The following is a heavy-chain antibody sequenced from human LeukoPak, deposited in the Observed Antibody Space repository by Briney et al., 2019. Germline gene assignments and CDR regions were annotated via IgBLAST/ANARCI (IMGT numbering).Heavy chain of an antibody. CDR3: TTHGAYNRNYDHSDMDV. CDR1: GFTFSRYA. Sequence: QPGGSLRLSCAASGFTFSRYAMSGVRQAPGKGLEWVSTMNGNGGSTFYADYVKARFTISRDNYNNTLYLQLNSLRVEDAAIYYCTTHGAYNRNYDHSDMDVWGQGTTVTVSS. J-gene: IGHJ6*02. D-gene: IGHD4-17*01. CDR2: MNGNGGST. V-gene: IGHV3-23*01.